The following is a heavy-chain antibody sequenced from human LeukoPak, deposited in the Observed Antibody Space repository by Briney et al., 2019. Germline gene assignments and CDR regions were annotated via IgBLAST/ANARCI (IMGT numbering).Heavy chain of an antibody. CDR3: AGGMSWWPWDF. D-gene: IGHD2-15*01. J-gene: IGHJ4*02. CDR1: GASISNYY. V-gene: IGHV4-59*01. CDR2: KFFSGSN. Sequence: SETLSLTCTVSGASISNYYWSWIRQSPGKGLEWIGYKFFSGSNDYNPSLKSRATISTDTSKNQFSLRMTSVTTADTAVYYCAGGMSWWPWDFWGQGTLVTVSP.